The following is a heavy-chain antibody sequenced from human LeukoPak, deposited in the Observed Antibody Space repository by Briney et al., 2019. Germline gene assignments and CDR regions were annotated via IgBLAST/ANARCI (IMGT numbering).Heavy chain of an antibody. CDR2: INPSGGST. V-gene: IGHV1-46*01. CDR3: ARALPYCSSTSCPPGWFEP. J-gene: IGHJ5*02. D-gene: IGHD2-2*01. Sequence: GASVTVSCTASGYTFTSYYMHWVRQAPGQGLEWMGIINPSGGSTSYAQKFQGRVTMTRDTSTSTVYMELSSLRSEDTAVYYCARALPYCSSTSCPPGWFEPWGQGTLVTVSS. CDR1: GYTFTSYY.